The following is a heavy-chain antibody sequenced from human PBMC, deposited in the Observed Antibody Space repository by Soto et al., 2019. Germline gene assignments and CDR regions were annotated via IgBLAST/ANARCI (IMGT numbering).Heavy chain of an antibody. CDR1: GYTFSNYG. D-gene: IGHD2-2*01. CDR2: ISLYSDGT. J-gene: IGHJ5*02. V-gene: IGHV1-18*01. CDR3: ARVVPGAEAWFGP. Sequence: ASVKVSCKTSGYTFSNYGITWVRQAPGQPLEWLGWISLYSDGTNYAQKFQGRVSMTTDTSTTTAYMELRSLRADDTAVYYCARVVPGAEAWFGPWGQGTLVTVSS.